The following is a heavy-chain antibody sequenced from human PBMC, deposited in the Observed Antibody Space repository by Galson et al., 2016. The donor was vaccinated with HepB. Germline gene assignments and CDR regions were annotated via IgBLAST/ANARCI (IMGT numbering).Heavy chain of an antibody. CDR3: VKESPVRGNHFEY. J-gene: IGHJ4*02. D-gene: IGHD3-16*01. V-gene: IGHV3-48*01. CDR1: GFTFSSYT. CDR2: ISSSSTTI. Sequence: SLRLSCAASGFTFSSYTMNWVRQAPGKGLEWISYISSSSTTIYYADSVKGRFTISRDNSKNTLYLQMNSLRAEDTAVYYCVKESPVRGNHFEYWGQGTLVTVSS.